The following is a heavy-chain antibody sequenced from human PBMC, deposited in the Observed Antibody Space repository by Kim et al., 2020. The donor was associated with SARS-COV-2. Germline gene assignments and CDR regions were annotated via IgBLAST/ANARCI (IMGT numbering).Heavy chain of an antibody. D-gene: IGHD3-3*01. V-gene: IGHV3-11*01. Sequence: GGSLRLSCAASGFTFSDYYMSWIRQAPGKGLEWVSYISSSGSTIYYADSVKGRFTISRDNAKNSLYLQMNSLRAEDTAVYYCARVPTLEWLLRSRNSNWFDPWGQGTLVTVSS. J-gene: IGHJ5*02. CDR3: ARVPTLEWLLRSRNSNWFDP. CDR2: ISSSGSTI. CDR1: GFTFSDYY.